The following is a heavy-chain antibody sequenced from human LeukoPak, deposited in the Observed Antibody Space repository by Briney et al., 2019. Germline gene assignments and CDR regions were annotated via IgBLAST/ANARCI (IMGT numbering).Heavy chain of an antibody. Sequence: SETLSLTCAVSGGSISSGDYSWSWIRQPPGKGLEWIGYIYHSGSTYYNPSLKSRVTISVDRSKNQFSLKLSSVTAADTAVYYCARHLPHGMDVWGQGTTVTVSS. CDR2: IYHSGST. J-gene: IGHJ6*02. V-gene: IGHV4-30-2*01. CDR3: ARHLPHGMDV. CDR1: GGSISSGDYS.